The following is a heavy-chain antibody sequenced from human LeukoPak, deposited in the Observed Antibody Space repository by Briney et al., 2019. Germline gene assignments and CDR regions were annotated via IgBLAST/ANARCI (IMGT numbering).Heavy chain of an antibody. CDR1: GFTFSSYS. J-gene: IGHJ6*02. Sequence: GGSLRLSCAASGFTFSSYSMNWVRQAPGKGLEWVSYISSSSSTIYYADSVKGRFTISRGNAKNSLYLQMNSLRAEDTAVYYCARIRDTAWGVDVWGQGTTVTVSS. D-gene: IGHD5-18*01. V-gene: IGHV3-48*04. CDR2: ISSSSSTI. CDR3: ARIRDTAWGVDV.